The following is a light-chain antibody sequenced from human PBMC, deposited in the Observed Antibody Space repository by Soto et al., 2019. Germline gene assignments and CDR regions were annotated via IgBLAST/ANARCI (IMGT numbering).Light chain of an antibody. CDR1: SRDVGDYNH. CDR3: RSYTSSSTI. Sequence: QSALTQPASVSGSPGQSIAISCIGTSRDVGDYNHVSWYQQHPGKAPKLIIYDASKRFSGVSGRFSGSKSGNTASLTISGLQAEDEADYYCRSYTSSSTIFGGGTKLTVL. V-gene: IGLV2-14*03. CDR2: DAS. J-gene: IGLJ2*01.